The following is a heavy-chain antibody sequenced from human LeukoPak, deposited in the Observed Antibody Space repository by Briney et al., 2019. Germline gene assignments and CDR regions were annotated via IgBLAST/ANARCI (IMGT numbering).Heavy chain of an antibody. Sequence: SVKVSCKASGGTFSSYAISWVRQAPGQGLEWMGGIIPIFGTANYAQKFQGRVTITTDESTSTAYMELSSLRSEDTAVYYCARNNDPGYNWNYGGFDYWGQGTLVTVSS. V-gene: IGHV1-69*05. D-gene: IGHD1-7*01. CDR1: GGTFSSYA. CDR3: ARNNDPGYNWNYGGFDY. J-gene: IGHJ4*02. CDR2: IIPIFGTA.